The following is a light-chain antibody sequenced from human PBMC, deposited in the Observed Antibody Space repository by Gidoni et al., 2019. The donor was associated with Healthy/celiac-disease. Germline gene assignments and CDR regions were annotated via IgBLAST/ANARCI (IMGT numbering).Light chain of an antibody. J-gene: IGKJ3*01. CDR1: QDISNY. CDR2: DAS. V-gene: IGKV1-33*01. Sequence: DIQMTQSPSSLSASVGDRVTITCQASQDISNYLNWYQQKPGKAPKLLIYDASNLETGVPSRFSGSGCGTDFTFTISSLQPEDIATYYCQQYFTFGPGTKVDIK. CDR3: QQYFT.